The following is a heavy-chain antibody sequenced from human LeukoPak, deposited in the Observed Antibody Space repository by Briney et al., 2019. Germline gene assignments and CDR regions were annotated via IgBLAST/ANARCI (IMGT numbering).Heavy chain of an antibody. V-gene: IGHV4-61*02. Sequence: PSQTLSLTCTVSGGSISSGSYYWSWIRQPAGKGLEWIGRIYTSGSTNYNPSLKSRVTISVDTSKNQFSLKLSSVAAADTAVYYCARDLAGYSSSWYDYWGQGTLVTFSS. CDR2: IYTSGST. CDR1: GGSISSGSYY. CDR3: ARDLAGYSSSWYDY. D-gene: IGHD6-13*01. J-gene: IGHJ4*02.